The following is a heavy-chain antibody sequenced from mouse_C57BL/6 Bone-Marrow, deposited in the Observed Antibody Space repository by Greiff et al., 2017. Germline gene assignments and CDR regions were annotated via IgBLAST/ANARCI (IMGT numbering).Heavy chain of an antibody. CDR1: GYTFTDYY. Sequence: VQLQQSGPELVKPGASVKISCKASGYTFTDYYMNWVKQSPGKSLEWIGDINPNNGGTSYNQKFKGKATLTVDKSSSTAYMELRSLTSEDSAVYYCARSGLPYAMDYWGQGTSVTVSS. CDR3: ARSGLPYAMDY. D-gene: IGHD2-1*01. V-gene: IGHV1-26*01. CDR2: INPNNGGT. J-gene: IGHJ4*01.